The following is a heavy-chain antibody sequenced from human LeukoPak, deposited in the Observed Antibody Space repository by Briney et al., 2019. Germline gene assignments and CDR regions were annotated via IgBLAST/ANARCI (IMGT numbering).Heavy chain of an antibody. Sequence: ASVKLSCKASGYTFSSYGISWVRQAPGQGLEWMGWISAYNGNTNYAQKVQCRVTMTTDTSTSTAYMELRSLRSDDTAVYYCARDLKSVVVVSGTPSRDYWGQGTLVTVSS. D-gene: IGHD2-15*01. CDR1: GYTFSSYG. V-gene: IGHV1-18*01. CDR3: ARDLKSVVVVSGTPSRDY. CDR2: ISAYNGNT. J-gene: IGHJ4*02.